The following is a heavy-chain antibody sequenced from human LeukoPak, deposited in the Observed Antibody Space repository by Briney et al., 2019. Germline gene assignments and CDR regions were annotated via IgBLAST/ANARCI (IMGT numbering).Heavy chain of an antibody. J-gene: IGHJ4*02. V-gene: IGHV3-15*01. CDR1: GFTFSKAW. CDR3: ATGWQLIDF. CDR2: VKSKSEGGTT. Sequence: PGGSLRLSCAASGFTFSKAWMSWVRQAPGKGLEYLGRVKSKSEGGTTDYAAPVKGRFSISRDDSKSTLYLQLNSLETEDTAVYYCATGWQLIDFWGQGTLVTVSS. D-gene: IGHD6-13*01.